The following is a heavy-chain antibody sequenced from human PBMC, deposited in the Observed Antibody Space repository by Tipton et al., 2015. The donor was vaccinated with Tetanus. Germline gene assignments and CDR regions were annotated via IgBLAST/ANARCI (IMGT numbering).Heavy chain of an antibody. Sequence: TLSLTCAVYGGSFSGYYWSWIRQPPGKGLEWIGEINHSGSTNYNPSLKSRVTISVDTSKNQFSLKLSSVTAADMAVYYCARGRGYSYGFSDYWGQGTLVTVSS. D-gene: IGHD5-18*01. V-gene: IGHV4-34*01. J-gene: IGHJ4*02. CDR2: INHSGST. CDR1: GGSFSGYY. CDR3: ARGRGYSYGFSDY.